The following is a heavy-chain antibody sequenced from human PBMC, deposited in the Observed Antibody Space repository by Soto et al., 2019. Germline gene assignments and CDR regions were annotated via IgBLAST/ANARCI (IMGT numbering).Heavy chain of an antibody. V-gene: IGHV1-69*13. D-gene: IGHD3-16*02. CDR1: GGTFSSYA. CDR2: IIPIFGTA. J-gene: IGHJ6*02. Sequence: SVKVSCKASGGTFSSYAISWVRQAPGQGLEWMGGIIPIFGTANYAQKFQGRVTITADESTSTAYMELSSLRSEDTAVYYCARDVRRYDYVWGSYRYSAGSGYGMDVWGQGTTVTVSS. CDR3: ARDVRRYDYVWGSYRYSAGSGYGMDV.